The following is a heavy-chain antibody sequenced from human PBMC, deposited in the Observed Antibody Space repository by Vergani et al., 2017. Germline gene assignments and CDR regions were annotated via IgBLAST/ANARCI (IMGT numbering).Heavy chain of an antibody. D-gene: IGHD3-3*01. V-gene: IGHV3-30*02. CDR3: AKHFRGWSIGY. J-gene: IGHJ4*02. CDR1: GFTSSNYD. CDR2: IQFDGSNQ. Sequence: QVQLVESGGGVVQRGGSLRLSCATSGFTSSNYDMQWIRQGPGKGLEFVAFIQFDGSNQYYADSVKGRFTLSRDFSKNTLYLQMNSLRTDDTATYYCAKHFRGWSIGYRGQRTQVIVSS.